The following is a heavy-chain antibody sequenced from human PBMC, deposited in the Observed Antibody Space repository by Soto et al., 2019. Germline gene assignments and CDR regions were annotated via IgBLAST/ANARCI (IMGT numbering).Heavy chain of an antibody. D-gene: IGHD5-12*01. CDR1: GGSISSGGYY. V-gene: IGHV4-31*03. CDR2: IYYSGST. Sequence: SETLSLTCTVSGGSISSGGYYWSWIRQHPGKGLEWIGYIYYSGSTYYNPSLKSRVTISVDTSKNQFSLKLSSVTAADTAVYYCARELVEGYDLDYYYYGMDVWGQGTTVTVSS. CDR3: ARELVEGYDLDYYYYGMDV. J-gene: IGHJ6*02.